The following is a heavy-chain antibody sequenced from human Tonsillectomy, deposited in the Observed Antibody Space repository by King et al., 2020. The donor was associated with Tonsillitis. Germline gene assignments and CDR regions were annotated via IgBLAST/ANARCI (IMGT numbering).Heavy chain of an antibody. V-gene: IGHV1-2*02. CDR3: ARDYCTNGVCSWFDP. CDR2: INPNSGGT. Sequence: QLVQSGAEGKKPGASVKVSCKASGYTFSGYYMHWVRQAPGQGIEWMGLINPNSGGTKYAQKFQGRVTLTRDTSIRTAYMGRSRLRSDDTAEYYCARDYCTNGVCSWFDPWGQGTLVTVSS. CDR1: GYTFSGYY. J-gene: IGHJ5*02. D-gene: IGHD2-8*01.